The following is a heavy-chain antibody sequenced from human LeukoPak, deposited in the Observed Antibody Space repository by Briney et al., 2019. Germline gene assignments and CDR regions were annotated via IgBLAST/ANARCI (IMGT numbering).Heavy chain of an antibody. J-gene: IGHJ4*02. D-gene: IGHD7-27*01. Sequence: PSQTLSLTCTVSGGSISSGSYYWSWIRQPAGKGLEWIGRIYTSGSTNYNPSLKSRVTISVDTSKNQFSLKLSSVTAADTAVYYCAREPAPGVTGGFDYWGQGTLVTVSS. CDR3: AREPAPGVTGGFDY. CDR1: GGSISSGSYY. V-gene: IGHV4-61*02. CDR2: IYTSGST.